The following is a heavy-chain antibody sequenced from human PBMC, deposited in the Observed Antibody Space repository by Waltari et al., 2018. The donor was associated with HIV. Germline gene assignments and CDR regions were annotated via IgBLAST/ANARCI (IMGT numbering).Heavy chain of an antibody. Sequence: EVQLVESGGGLVKPGGSLTLSCAASGFIFSSYSMTWLRQAPGKGLEWVSSISSSSDYMFYADSLKGRFTISRDNARNSLYLQMNSLRAEDTAMYYCASRYDFWSGYFNCWGQGTLVTISS. V-gene: IGHV3-21*01. J-gene: IGHJ4*02. D-gene: IGHD3-3*01. CDR1: GFIFSSYS. CDR2: ISSSSDYM. CDR3: ASRYDFWSGYFNC.